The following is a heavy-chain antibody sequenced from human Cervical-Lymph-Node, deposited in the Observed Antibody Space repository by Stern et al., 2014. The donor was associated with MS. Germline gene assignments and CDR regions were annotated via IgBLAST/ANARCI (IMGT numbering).Heavy chain of an antibody. J-gene: IGHJ4*02. CDR1: GFSFSSYW. CDR3: ATLGWADY. Sequence: EVQLVESGGGLVQPGGSLRLSCAASGFSFSSYWMHWVRQAPGKGLVWVSRIDSDGSTTAYADSVKGRFAISRDSAKNTLYLQMNSLRAEDTAVYYCATLGWADYWGQGTLVTVSS. CDR2: IDSDGSTT. V-gene: IGHV3-74*01. D-gene: IGHD5-24*01.